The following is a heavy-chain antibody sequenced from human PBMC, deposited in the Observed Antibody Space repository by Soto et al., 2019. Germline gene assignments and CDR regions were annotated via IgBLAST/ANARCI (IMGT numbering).Heavy chain of an antibody. D-gene: IGHD5-18*01. V-gene: IGHV1-69*12. CDR3: ARTILVDTAMARGGMDV. CDR1: GGTFSSYA. Sequence: QVQLVQSGAEVKKPGSSVKVSCKASGGTFSSYAISWVRQAPGQGLEWMGGIIPIFGTANYAQKFQGRVTITADESTSTAYMELSSLRSEDTAVYYCARTILVDTAMARGGMDVWGQGTTVTVSS. CDR2: IIPIFGTA. J-gene: IGHJ6*02.